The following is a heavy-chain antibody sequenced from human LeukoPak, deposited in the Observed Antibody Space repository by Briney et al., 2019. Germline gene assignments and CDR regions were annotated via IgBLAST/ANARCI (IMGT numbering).Heavy chain of an antibody. CDR3: ARDFGDYSWFDP. CDR1: GYTFSNYG. V-gene: IGHV1-18*01. D-gene: IGHD4-17*01. J-gene: IGHJ5*02. CDR2: IHVYSGNT. Sequence: ASVKVSCKASGYTFSNYGISWVRQAPGQGLEWMAWIHVYSGNTKYAQKFQGRVTVTTDTSTSTAYMELRGLRSADTAVYYCARDFGDYSWFDPWGQGTLVTVSS.